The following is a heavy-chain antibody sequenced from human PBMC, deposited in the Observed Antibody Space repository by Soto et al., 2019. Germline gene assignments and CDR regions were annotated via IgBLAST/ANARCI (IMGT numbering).Heavy chain of an antibody. D-gene: IGHD2-2*01. Sequence: PGESLKISCTGFGYTFSPFCISWGRQMPGKGLEWMGRIDLGDTYATDSPAFQGHVTISADKATSTAYLQWSSLEASDTAMYSCARLSCSTTTCDSWFGPRGQGTLGTVSS. V-gene: IGHV5-10-1*01. CDR1: GYTFSPFC. J-gene: IGHJ5*02. CDR3: ARLSCSTTTCDSWFGP. CDR2: IDLGDTYA.